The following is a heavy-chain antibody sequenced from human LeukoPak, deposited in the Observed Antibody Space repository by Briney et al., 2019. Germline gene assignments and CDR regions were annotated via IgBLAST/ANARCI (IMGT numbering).Heavy chain of an antibody. CDR2: ISWNSGSI. D-gene: IGHD3-22*01. J-gene: IGHJ4*02. CDR3: AKEFSSGYYFDN. V-gene: IGHV3-9*01. Sequence: GGSLRLSCAASGFTFDDYAMHWVRQAPGKGLEWVSGISWNSGSIGYADSVKGRFTISRDNAKNSLYLQMNSLRAEDTALYYWAKEFSSGYYFDNWGQGTLVTVSS. CDR1: GFTFDDYA.